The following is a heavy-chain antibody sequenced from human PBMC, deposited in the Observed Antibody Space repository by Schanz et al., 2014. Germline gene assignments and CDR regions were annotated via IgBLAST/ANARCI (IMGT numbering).Heavy chain of an antibody. Sequence: VQLVESGGGVVQPGRSRRLSCEASGFTFSSYGMHWVRQAPGKGLEWVSSISSSSSYISYADSVKGRFTISRDNAKNSLYLQMNSLRAEDTAVYYCTTQQLGSHYLYGMDVWGQGTTVTVS. CDR3: TTQQLGSHYLYGMDV. CDR2: ISSSSSYI. V-gene: IGHV3-21*04. CDR1: GFTFSSYG. J-gene: IGHJ6*02. D-gene: IGHD6-13*01.